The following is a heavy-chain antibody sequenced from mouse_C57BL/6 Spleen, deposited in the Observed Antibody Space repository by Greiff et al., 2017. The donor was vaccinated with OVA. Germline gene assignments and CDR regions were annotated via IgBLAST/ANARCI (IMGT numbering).Heavy chain of an antibody. Sequence: VQLKQSGPELVKPGASVKMSCKASGYTFTDYNMHWVKQSHGKSLEWIGYINPNNGGTSYNQKFKGKATLTVNKSSSTAYMELRSLTSEDSAVYYCASPYGNYAWFAYWGQGTLVTVSA. D-gene: IGHD2-1*01. CDR3: ASPYGNYAWFAY. V-gene: IGHV1-22*01. CDR2: INPNNGGT. CDR1: GYTFTDYN. J-gene: IGHJ3*01.